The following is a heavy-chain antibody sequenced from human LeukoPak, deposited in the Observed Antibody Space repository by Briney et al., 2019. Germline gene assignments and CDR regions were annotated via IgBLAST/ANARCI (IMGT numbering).Heavy chain of an antibody. CDR3: ARDRGSSSSALDV. D-gene: IGHD6-6*01. CDR1: GFTFSSYA. J-gene: IGHJ6*04. CDR2: ISYDGSNK. V-gene: IGHV3-30*04. Sequence: QPGRSLRLSCAASGFTFSSYAMHWVRQAPGKGLEWVAVISYDGSNKYYADSVKGRFTISRDNAKNSLYLQMNSLRAEDTAVYYCARDRGSSSSALDVWGKGTTVTVSS.